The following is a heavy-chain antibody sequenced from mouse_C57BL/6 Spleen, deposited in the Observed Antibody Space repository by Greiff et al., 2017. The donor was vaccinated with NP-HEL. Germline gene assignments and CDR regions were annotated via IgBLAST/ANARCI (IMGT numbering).Heavy chain of an antibody. V-gene: IGHV2-2*01. D-gene: IGHD1-1*01. CDR2: IWSGGST. CDR3: ARTFRYGSSDESAMDY. J-gene: IGHJ4*01. CDR1: GFSLPSYG. Sequence: VQLKQSGPGLVQPSQSLSLTCTVSGFSLPSYGVHWVRQSPGKGLEWLGVIWSGGSTDYDAAFISRLSISKDNSKSQVFFKMNSLQADDTAIYYCARTFRYGSSDESAMDYWGQGTSVTVSS.